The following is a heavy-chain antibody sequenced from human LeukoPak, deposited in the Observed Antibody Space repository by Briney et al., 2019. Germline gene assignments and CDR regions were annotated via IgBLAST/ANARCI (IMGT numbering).Heavy chain of an antibody. CDR3: ARAVGPFDF. CDR1: GFTFSTYG. V-gene: IGHV3-33*01. CDR2: IWYDGSIK. Sequence: GGSLRLSCAASGFTFSTYGMHWVRQAPGKGLEWVAVIWYDGSIKYYADSVKGRFIICRDNYKNKLNVQMNSLRGEDTAVYYCARAVGPFDFWGQGTIVIVSS. J-gene: IGHJ3*01.